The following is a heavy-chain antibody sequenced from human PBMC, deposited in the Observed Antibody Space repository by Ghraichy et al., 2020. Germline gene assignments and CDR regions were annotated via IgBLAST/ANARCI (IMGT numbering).Heavy chain of an antibody. CDR3: ARGFIMVRGAYFDY. Sequence: SETLSLTCAVYGGSFSGYYWSWIRQPPGKGLEWIGEINHSGSTNYNPSLKSRVTISVDTSKNQFSLKLSSVTAADTAVYYCARGFIMVRGAYFDYWGQGTLVTVSS. D-gene: IGHD3-10*01. CDR2: INHSGST. V-gene: IGHV4-34*01. J-gene: IGHJ4*02. CDR1: GGSFSGYY.